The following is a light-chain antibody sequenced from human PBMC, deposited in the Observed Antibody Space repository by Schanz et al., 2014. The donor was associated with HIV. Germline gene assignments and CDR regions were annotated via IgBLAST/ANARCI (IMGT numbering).Light chain of an antibody. CDR3: SSYTSSTTWV. J-gene: IGLJ3*02. CDR2: DVT. Sequence: HSALTQPASVSGSPGQSITISCTGTSSDVGADNSVSWYQQHPGRAPRLLVYDVTYRPSGVSNRFSGSKSGNTASLTISGLQPEDEADYYCSSYTSSTTWVFGGGTKLTVL. V-gene: IGLV2-14*03. CDR1: SSDVGADNS.